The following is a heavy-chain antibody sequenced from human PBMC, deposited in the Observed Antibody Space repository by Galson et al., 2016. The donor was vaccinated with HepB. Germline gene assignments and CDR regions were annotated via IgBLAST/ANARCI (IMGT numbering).Heavy chain of an antibody. J-gene: IGHJ4*02. CDR1: GFTFGRFT. CDR2: ISGDRYYI. D-gene: IGHD3-10*01. V-gene: IGHV3-23*01. Sequence: SLRLSCAGSGFTFGRFTMTCFRQAPGKGLEWVSAISGDRYYIYYADSVQGRFTISRDNARNILYLQMDGLRNEDTALYFCAKSLFRGARDFWGQGTLVTVSS. CDR3: AKSLFRGARDF.